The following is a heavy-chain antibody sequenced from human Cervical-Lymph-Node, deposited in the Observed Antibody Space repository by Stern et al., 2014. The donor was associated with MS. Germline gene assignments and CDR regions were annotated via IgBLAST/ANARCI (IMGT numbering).Heavy chain of an antibody. CDR2: IIPIFGTS. V-gene: IGHV1-69*01. Sequence: VQLVQSGPEVRKPGSSVKVSCQASGGTLSNYAISWVRQAPGQGLEWMGGIIPIFGTSNYAQKCQDRVRITADEYTSTAYMEMYSVRYEDTAVYYCARDTGTSSGKSFDFWGQGTLVTVSS. CDR1: GGTLSNYA. J-gene: IGHJ4*02. CDR3: ARDTGTSSGKSFDF. D-gene: IGHD1-14*01.